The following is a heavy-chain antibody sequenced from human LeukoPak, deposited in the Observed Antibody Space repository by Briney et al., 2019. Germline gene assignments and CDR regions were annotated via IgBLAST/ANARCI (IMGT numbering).Heavy chain of an antibody. CDR3: AKSGSGSYFDY. Sequence: GGSLRLSCAASGFTFSNYAMSWVRQAPGKGLEWVSTISGSGGSTSYADSVKGRFTISRDISKSTLYLQMNSLRAEDTAVYYCAKSGSGSYFDYWGQGTLVTVSS. D-gene: IGHD3-10*01. CDR2: ISGSGGST. CDR1: GFTFSNYA. V-gene: IGHV3-23*01. J-gene: IGHJ4*02.